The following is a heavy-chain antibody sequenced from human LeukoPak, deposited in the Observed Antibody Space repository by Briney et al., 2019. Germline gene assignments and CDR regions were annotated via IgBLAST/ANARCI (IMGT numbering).Heavy chain of an antibody. CDR1: GGSISSSSYY. D-gene: IGHD5-24*01. J-gene: IGHJ4*02. CDR2: IYHSGST. V-gene: IGHV4-39*07. Sequence: SETLSLTCTVSGGSISSSSYYWGWIRQPPGKGLEWIGEIYHSGSTNYNPSLKSRVTISVDKSKNQFSLKLSSVTAADTAVYYCAREGGGDGYNSPVIDYWGQGTLVTVSS. CDR3: AREGGGDGYNSPVIDY.